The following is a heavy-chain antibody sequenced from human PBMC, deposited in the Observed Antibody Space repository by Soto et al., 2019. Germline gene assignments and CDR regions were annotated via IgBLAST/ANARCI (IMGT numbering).Heavy chain of an antibody. J-gene: IGHJ5*02. D-gene: IGHD6-13*01. CDR2: IYYSGST. Sequence: SETLSLTCTVSGGSISSGDYYWSWIRHPPGKGLEWIGYIYYSGSTYYNPSLKSRVTISVDTSKNQFSLKLSSVTAADTAVYYCARASKSESSSPPDWFDPWGQGTLVTVSS. V-gene: IGHV4-30-4*01. CDR1: GGSISSGDYY. CDR3: ARASKSESSSPPDWFDP.